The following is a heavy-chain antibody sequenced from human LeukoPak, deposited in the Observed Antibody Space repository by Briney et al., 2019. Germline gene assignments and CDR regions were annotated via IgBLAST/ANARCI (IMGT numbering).Heavy chain of an antibody. CDR3: AAERYIQLWSRIDY. J-gene: IGHJ4*02. Sequence: TPSEALSLTCTVSGGSISSYYWSWIRQPPGKGLEWIGYIYYSGSTNYNPSLKSRVTISVDTSKNQFSLKLSSVTAADTAVYYCAAERYIQLWSRIDYWGQGTLVTVSS. CDR1: GGSISSYY. V-gene: IGHV4-59*01. D-gene: IGHD5-18*01. CDR2: IYYSGST.